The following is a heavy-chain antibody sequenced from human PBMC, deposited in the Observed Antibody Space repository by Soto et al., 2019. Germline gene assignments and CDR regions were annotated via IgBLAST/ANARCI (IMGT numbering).Heavy chain of an antibody. D-gene: IGHD6-19*01. J-gene: IGHJ4*02. CDR1: GYTFSSYD. CDR3: GTAGGVWYLY. V-gene: IGHV1-8*01. Sequence: QVQLVQSGAEVKKPGASVKVSCKASGYTFSSYDINWVRHATGQGLEWMGWLNPNSGDTGYAQKFQGRVTLPRNTPMTTPYLELSSLPSDDTAGSYSGTAGGVWYLYGGQGTLVTASP. CDR2: LNPNSGDT.